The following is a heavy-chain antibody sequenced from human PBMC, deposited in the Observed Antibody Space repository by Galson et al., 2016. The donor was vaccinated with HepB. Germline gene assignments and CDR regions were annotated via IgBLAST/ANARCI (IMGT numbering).Heavy chain of an antibody. V-gene: IGHV3-30*18. CDR3: AKGGVWIQLWLSFDY. Sequence: SPSDGACGVRVCSYGMHWVHRAPVRGVEWVTVISSEGTNKYYADSVKGRFTISRENSKNTLYLQMNSLRAEDTAVYYCAKGGVWIQLWLSFDYWGQGTLVTVSS. CDR1: GVRVCSYG. D-gene: IGHD5-18*01. CDR2: ISSEGTNK. J-gene: IGHJ4*02.